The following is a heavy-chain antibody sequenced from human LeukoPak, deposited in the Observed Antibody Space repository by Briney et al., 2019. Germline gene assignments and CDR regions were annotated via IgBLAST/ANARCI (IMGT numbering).Heavy chain of an antibody. CDR3: AKDYRDCSSTSCYYYYYMDV. CDR2: IRYDGSNK. J-gene: IGHJ6*03. V-gene: IGHV3-30*02. CDR1: GFTFSSYG. D-gene: IGHD2-2*01. Sequence: GGSLRLSCAASGFTFSSYGMHWVRQAPGKGLEWVAFIRYDGSNKYYADSVKGRFTISRDNSKNTLYLQMNSLRAEDTAVCYCAKDYRDCSSTSCYYYYYMDVWGKGTTVTVSS.